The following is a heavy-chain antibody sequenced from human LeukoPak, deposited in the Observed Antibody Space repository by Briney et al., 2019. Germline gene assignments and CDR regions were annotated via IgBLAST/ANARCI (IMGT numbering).Heavy chain of an antibody. CDR1: GFTFSSYG. J-gene: IGHJ6*02. Sequence: GRSLRLSCAASGFTFSSYGMHWVRQAPGKGLEWVAVISYDGSNKYYADSVKGRFTISRDNSKNTLYLQMNSLGAEDTAGYYCNGMDVWGQGTTVTVSS. V-gene: IGHV3-30*03. CDR3: NGMDV. CDR2: ISYDGSNK.